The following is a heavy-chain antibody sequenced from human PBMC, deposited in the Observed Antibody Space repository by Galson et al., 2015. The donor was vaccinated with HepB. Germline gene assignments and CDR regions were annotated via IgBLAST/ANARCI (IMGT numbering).Heavy chain of an antibody. CDR3: ARDIVVVVAATHYYYGMDV. V-gene: IGHV3-21*01. CDR1: GFTFSSYS. D-gene: IGHD2-15*01. CDR2: ISSSSSYI. Sequence: SLRLSCAASGFTFSSYSMNWVRQAPGKGLEWVSSISSSSSYIYYADSVKGRFAISRDNAKNSLYLQMNSLRAEDTAVYYCARDIVVVVAATHYYYGMDVWGQGTTVTVSS. J-gene: IGHJ6*02.